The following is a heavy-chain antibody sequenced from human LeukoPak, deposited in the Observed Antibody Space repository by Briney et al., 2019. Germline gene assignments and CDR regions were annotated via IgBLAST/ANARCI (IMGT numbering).Heavy chain of an antibody. CDR3: ARGIVVVPAAMGYYFDY. CDR1: GFTFSSYA. V-gene: IGHV3-64*01. J-gene: IGHJ4*02. D-gene: IGHD2-2*01. CDR2: ISSNGGST. Sequence: GGSLRLSCAASGFTFSSYAMHWVRQAPGKGLEYVSAISSNGGSTYYANSVKGRFTISRDNSKNTQYLQMGSLRAEDMAVYYCARGIVVVPAAMGYYFDYWGQGTLVTVSS.